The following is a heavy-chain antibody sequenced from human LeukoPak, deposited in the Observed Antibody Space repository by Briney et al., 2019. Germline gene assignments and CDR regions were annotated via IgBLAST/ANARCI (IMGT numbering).Heavy chain of an antibody. D-gene: IGHD3-10*01. V-gene: IGHV4-31*03. CDR3: ARDHVARVRGAKYGMDV. Sequence: PSEPLSLTCTLSGDSISSGYYYWRWICQHPGKGLEWIGYIYYSGSTYYNPSLKSRVTIAVDTSKNQFCQKTSSVTAADTAVYYCARDHVARVRGAKYGMDVWGTGTTVTVSS. CDR1: GDSISSGYYY. J-gene: IGHJ6*04. CDR2: IYYSGST.